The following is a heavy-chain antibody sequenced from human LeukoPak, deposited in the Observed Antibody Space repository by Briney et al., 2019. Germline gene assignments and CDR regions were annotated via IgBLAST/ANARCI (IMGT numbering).Heavy chain of an antibody. D-gene: IGHD3-10*01. J-gene: IGHJ4*02. Sequence: ASVKVSCKASGGTFNSYAISWVRQAPGQGLEWMGRIIPILGIANYAQKFQGRVTITADKSTSTAYMELSSLRSEDTAVYYCARELLWFGELLYFDYWGQGTLVTVSS. CDR2: IIPILGIA. CDR3: ARELLWFGELLYFDY. CDR1: GGTFNSYA. V-gene: IGHV1-69*04.